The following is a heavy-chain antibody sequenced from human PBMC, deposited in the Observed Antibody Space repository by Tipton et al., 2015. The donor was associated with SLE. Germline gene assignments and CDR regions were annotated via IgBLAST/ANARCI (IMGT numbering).Heavy chain of an antibody. CDR2: ISSSGSTI. V-gene: IGHV3-48*03. CDR1: GFTFSSYE. Sequence: SLSLSCAASGFTFSSYEMNWVRQAPGKGLEWVSYISSSGSTIYSVDSVKGRSTVSRDNAKNSLYLQMNNLRAEDTAVYYCATTYGDYGDYWGQGTLVTVSS. D-gene: IGHD4-17*01. CDR3: ATTYGDYGDY. J-gene: IGHJ4*02.